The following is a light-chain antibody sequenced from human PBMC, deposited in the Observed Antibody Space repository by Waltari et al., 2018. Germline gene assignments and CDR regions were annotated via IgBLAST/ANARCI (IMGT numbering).Light chain of an antibody. J-gene: IGLJ2*01. CDR3: CSYAGRYTFI. CDR1: SSDIGGYNY. V-gene: IGLV2-11*01. CDR2: AVI. Sequence: QSALTQPRSVSGSPGQSVTISCTGTSSDIGGYNYVSWYQQRPGKAPKLMIYAVIVRPSGVPDRFSGSKSGNTASLTISGLQSEDEAHYHCCSYAGRYTFIFGGGTNLTVL.